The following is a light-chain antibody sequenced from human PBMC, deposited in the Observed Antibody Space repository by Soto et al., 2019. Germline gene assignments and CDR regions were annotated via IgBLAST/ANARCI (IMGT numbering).Light chain of an antibody. CDR1: SSDVGDYIS. Sequence: QSALTQPASVSGSPGQSISISCTGPSSDVGDYISVSWFQQHPGKAPKLMIYEVSNRPSGVSNRFSGSKSANTASLTISGLQDDDEADYYCTSYTSSTTLYVFGTGTKLTVL. CDR2: EVS. V-gene: IGLV2-14*01. J-gene: IGLJ1*01. CDR3: TSYTSSTTLYV.